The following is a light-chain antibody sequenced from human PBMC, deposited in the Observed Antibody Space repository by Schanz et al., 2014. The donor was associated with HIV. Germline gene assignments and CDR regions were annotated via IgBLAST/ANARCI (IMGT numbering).Light chain of an antibody. V-gene: IGLV2-14*03. CDR1: SSDVGGSDS. Sequence: QSALTQPASVSGSPGQSITISCTGTSSDVGGSDSAPWFQQNPGKAPRLLIYDVTNRPSGVSHRFSGSKSGNTASLTISGLQAEDEADYYCCSYAGSSTYVVFGGGTKLTVL. CDR3: CSYAGSSTYVV. CDR2: DVT. J-gene: IGLJ2*01.